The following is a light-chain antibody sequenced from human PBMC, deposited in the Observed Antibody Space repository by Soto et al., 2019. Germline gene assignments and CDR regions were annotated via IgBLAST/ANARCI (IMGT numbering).Light chain of an antibody. Sequence: EILMTQSPASLSVSPGETATLSCRASQSVSSSYLAWYQQKPGQAPRLLIYGASSRATGIPDRFSGSGSGTDLTLTISSLEPEDFAVYYCQQSNDWWTFGQGTKVDIK. V-gene: IGKV3D-20*02. CDR2: GAS. J-gene: IGKJ1*01. CDR1: QSVSSSY. CDR3: QQSNDWWT.